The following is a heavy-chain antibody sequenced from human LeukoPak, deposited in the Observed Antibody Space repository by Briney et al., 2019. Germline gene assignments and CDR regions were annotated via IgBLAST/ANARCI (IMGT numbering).Heavy chain of an antibody. J-gene: IGHJ4*02. Sequence: KAGGSLRLSCTASGITFGDYPMSWFRQAPGKGLEWVGFIRSKTYGGTTEYAASVKGRFTISRDDSKSIAYLQMNSLKTEDTAVYYCARAGFDWSLWAGYFFDYWGQGTLVTVSS. D-gene: IGHD3-9*01. CDR2: IRSKTYGGTT. V-gene: IGHV3-49*05. CDR3: ARAGFDWSLWAGYFFDY. CDR1: GITFGDYP.